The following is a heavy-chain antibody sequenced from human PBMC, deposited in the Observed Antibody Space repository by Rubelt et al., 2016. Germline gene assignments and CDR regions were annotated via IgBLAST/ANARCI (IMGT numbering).Heavy chain of an antibody. CDR1: GGSLSSTSDY. CDR2: IYYSGST. Sequence: QLLLQESGPGLAKPSETLSLTCTVSGGSLSSTSDYWSWIRQPPGKGLEWIGSIYYSGSTYYNPSLKSRVTISVDTSKNQFSLKLSLVTAADTALYYCARQLYSGSYYIDYWGQGTLVTVSS. V-gene: IGHV4-39*01. CDR3: ARQLYSGSYYIDY. D-gene: IGHD1-26*01. J-gene: IGHJ4*02.